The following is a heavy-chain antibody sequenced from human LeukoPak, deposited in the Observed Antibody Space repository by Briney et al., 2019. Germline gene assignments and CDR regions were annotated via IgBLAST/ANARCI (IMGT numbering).Heavy chain of an antibody. CDR3: ASYTLPWSGYSSDAFDI. J-gene: IGHJ3*02. D-gene: IGHD3-3*01. CDR2: ISSSSYI. CDR1: GFTFSSYS. Sequence: GGSLRLSCAASGFTFSSYSMNWVRQAPGKGLEWVSSISSSSYIYYADSVKGRFTISRDNAKNSLYLQMNSLRAEDTAVYYCASYTLPWSGYSSDAFDIWGQGTMVTVSS. V-gene: IGHV3-21*01.